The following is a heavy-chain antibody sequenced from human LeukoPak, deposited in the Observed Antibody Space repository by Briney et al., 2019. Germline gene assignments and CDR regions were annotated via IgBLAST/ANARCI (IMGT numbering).Heavy chain of an antibody. J-gene: IGHJ4*02. Sequence: SETLSLTCAVSGYSISSSNWWGWIRQPPGKGLEWIGYIYYSGSTYYNPSLKSRVTMSVDTSKNQFSLKLSSVTAVDTAVYYCAGGFTMTAQDYWGQGTLVTVSS. CDR1: GYSISSSNW. D-gene: IGHD3-16*01. CDR2: IYYSGST. CDR3: AGGFTMTAQDY. V-gene: IGHV4-28*01.